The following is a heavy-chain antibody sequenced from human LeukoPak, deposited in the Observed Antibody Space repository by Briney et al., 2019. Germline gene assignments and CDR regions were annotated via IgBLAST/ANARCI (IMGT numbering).Heavy chain of an antibody. J-gene: IGHJ1*01. Sequence: PGGSLRLSCAASGFTFSRYGMHWVRQAPGKGLVWVSRIRSDGTSTTYADSVRGRFTISRDNAKNMLFLQMNSLRAEDTAIYYCARGGDPVKYYAEYFQHWGQGALVTV. V-gene: IGHV3-74*01. CDR2: IRSDGTST. CDR1: GFTFSRYG. D-gene: IGHD1-26*01. CDR3: ARGGDPVKYYAEYFQH.